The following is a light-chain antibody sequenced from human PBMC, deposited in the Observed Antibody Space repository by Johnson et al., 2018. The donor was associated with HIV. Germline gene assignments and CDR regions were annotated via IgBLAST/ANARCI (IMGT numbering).Light chain of an antibody. Sequence: QSVLTQPPSVSAAPGQKVTISCSGSTSNIGKSYVSWYQQLPGTAPKLLIYENNKRPSGIPDRFSGSKSGTSATLGLTGLPTGDEADYYCGTWDSSLSAYVFGTGTKVTVL. J-gene: IGLJ1*01. V-gene: IGLV1-51*02. CDR2: ENN. CDR1: TSNIGKSY. CDR3: GTWDSSLSAYV.